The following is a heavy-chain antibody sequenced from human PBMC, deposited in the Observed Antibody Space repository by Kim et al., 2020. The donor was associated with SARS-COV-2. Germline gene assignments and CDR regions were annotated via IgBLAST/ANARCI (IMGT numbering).Heavy chain of an antibody. Sequence: GGSLRLSCAASGFTFDDYAMHWVRQAPGKGLEWVSGISWNSGSIGYADSVKGRITISRDNAKNSLYLQMNSLRAEDTALYYCVKDIGRYYDSSGYSGFDIWGQGKMVTVSS. D-gene: IGHD3-22*01. CDR3: VKDIGRYYDSSGYSGFDI. J-gene: IGHJ3*02. CDR1: GFTFDDYA. CDR2: ISWNSGSI. V-gene: IGHV3-9*01.